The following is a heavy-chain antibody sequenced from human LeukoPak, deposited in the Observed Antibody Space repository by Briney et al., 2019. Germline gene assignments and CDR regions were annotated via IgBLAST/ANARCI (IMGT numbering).Heavy chain of an antibody. V-gene: IGHV3-20*04. CDR3: ASAGLTYGSGSYFVY. CDR2: INWNGGST. Sequence: GGSLRLSCAASGFPFDDYGMTWVRQAPGKGLEWVSGINWNGGSTGYADSVKGRFTISRDNAKNSLYLQMNSLRAEDTAMYYCASAGLTYGSGSYFVYWGQGTLVTVS. D-gene: IGHD3-10*01. CDR1: GFPFDDYG. J-gene: IGHJ4*02.